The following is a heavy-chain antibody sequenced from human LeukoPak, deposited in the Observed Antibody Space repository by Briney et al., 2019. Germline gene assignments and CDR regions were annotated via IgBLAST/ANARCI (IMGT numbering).Heavy chain of an antibody. CDR2: ISSNGGST. D-gene: IGHD6-19*01. Sequence: GGSLRLSCAASGFTFSSYAMHWVRQAPGKGLEYVSAISSNGGSTYYAGSVKGRFTITRDNSKNTLYLQMNSLRAEDTAVYYCARDVGKIGVAGGFWGQGTLVTVSS. V-gene: IGHV3-64*02. CDR3: ARDVGKIGVAGGF. CDR1: GFTFSSYA. J-gene: IGHJ4*02.